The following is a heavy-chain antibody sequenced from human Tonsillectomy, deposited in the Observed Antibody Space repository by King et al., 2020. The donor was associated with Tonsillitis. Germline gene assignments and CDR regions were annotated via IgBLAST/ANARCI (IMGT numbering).Heavy chain of an antibody. CDR3: AKVLGVVVSATKDTYYYGMDV. Sequence: VQLVESGGGVVQPGGSLRLSCAASGFTFSSYGMHWVRQAPGKGLEWVAFIREDGSNKYYADSVKGQFTISRDKSKNTLYLQMNSLRAEDTAVYYCAKVLGVVVSATKDTYYYGMDVWGQGTTVTVSS. CDR2: IREDGSNK. V-gene: IGHV3-30*02. D-gene: IGHD2-21*02. J-gene: IGHJ6*02. CDR1: GFTFSSYG.